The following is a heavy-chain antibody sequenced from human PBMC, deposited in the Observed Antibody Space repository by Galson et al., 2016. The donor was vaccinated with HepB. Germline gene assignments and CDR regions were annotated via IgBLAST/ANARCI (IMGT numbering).Heavy chain of an antibody. CDR1: GFTFSSYG. J-gene: IGHJ6*03. CDR2: IWYDGSNT. V-gene: IGHV3-33*01. CDR3: GRAPVRGADCYMDV. D-gene: IGHD3-10*01. Sequence: SLRLSCAASGFTFSSYGMHWVRQAPGKGLEWVAVIWYDGSNTYYADSVKGRFTISRDNSKNTLYLQMNSLRAEDTSVYYCGRAPVRGADCYMDVWGKGTTVTVSS.